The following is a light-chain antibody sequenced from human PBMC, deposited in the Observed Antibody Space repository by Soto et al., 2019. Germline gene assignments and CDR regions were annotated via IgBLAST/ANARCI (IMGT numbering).Light chain of an antibody. J-gene: IGKJ3*01. V-gene: IGKV3-15*01. CDR3: QQYNIWPRS. CDR1: QSVRTN. Sequence: ELVMTQSPATLSVSPGEGATLSCRASQSVRTNLAWYQQKPGQAPRLLIYGASTRATGIPARFSVSGSGTAFTLSISSLQSEDFAVYYCQQYNIWPRSFGPGTKVVIK. CDR2: GAS.